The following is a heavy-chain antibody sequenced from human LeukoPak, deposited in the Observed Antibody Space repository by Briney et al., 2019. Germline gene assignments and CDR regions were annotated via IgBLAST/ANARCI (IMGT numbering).Heavy chain of an antibody. V-gene: IGHV3-20*04. J-gene: IGHJ4*02. CDR2: INWNGGST. CDR1: GFTFDDYG. CDR3: ARDGYGDYWSDY. Sequence: GGSLRLSXAASGFTFDDYGMSWVRQAPGKGLEWVSGINWNGGSTCYADSVKGRFTISRDNAKNSLYLQMNSLRAEDTALYYCARDGYGDYWSDYWGQGTLVTVSS. D-gene: IGHD4-17*01.